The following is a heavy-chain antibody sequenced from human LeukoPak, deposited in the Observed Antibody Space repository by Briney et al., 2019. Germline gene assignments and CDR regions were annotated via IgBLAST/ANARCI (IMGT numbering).Heavy chain of an antibody. CDR3: ARRSDSSGYYRAFDY. CDR1: GYSFSSYW. Sequence: GESLRISCKGSGYSFSSYWIAWVHQVPGKGLEWMGIISPGGSDTRYSPSFQGQVTISADKSISTAYLQWSSLKASDTAIYYCARRSDSSGYYRAFDYWGQGTLVTVSS. V-gene: IGHV5-51*07. J-gene: IGHJ4*02. D-gene: IGHD3-22*01. CDR2: ISPGGSDT.